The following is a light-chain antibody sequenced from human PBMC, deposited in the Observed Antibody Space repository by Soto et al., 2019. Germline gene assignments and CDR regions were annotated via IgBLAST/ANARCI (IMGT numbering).Light chain of an antibody. J-gene: IGKJ1*01. CDR3: QQYSFFPRT. V-gene: IGKV3-20*01. CDR1: QSISTTY. Sequence: VLTQYPGTLSLSPGERATLSCRTSQSISTTYLAWYQQKPGQAPRLLMSRTSRRATGIPERFSGSGSGTDFTLTISRLEPEDFAVYYCQQYSFFPRTFGQGTKV. CDR2: RTS.